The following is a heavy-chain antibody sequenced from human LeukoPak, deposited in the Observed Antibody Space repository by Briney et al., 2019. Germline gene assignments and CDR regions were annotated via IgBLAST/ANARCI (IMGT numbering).Heavy chain of an antibody. CDR3: ARRAGQVAATRGSYYYYYMDV. Sequence: SETLSLTCTVSGYSISSGYYWSWIRQHPGKGLEWIGYIYYSGSTYYNPSLKSRVTISVDTSKNQFSLKLSSVTAADTAVYYCARRAGQVAATRGSYYYYYMDVWGKGTTVTVSS. J-gene: IGHJ6*03. CDR1: GYSISSGYY. D-gene: IGHD2-15*01. CDR2: IYYSGST. V-gene: IGHV4-31*03.